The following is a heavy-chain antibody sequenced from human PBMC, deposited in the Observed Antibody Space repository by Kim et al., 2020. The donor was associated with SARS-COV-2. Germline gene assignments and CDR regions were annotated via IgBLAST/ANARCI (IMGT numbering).Heavy chain of an antibody. V-gene: IGHV4-34*01. CDR1: GGSFSGYY. D-gene: IGHD3-9*01. J-gene: IGHJ6*01. Sequence: SETLSLTCAVYGGSFSGYYWSWIRQPPGKGLEWIGEINHSGSTNYNPSLKSRVTISVDTSKNQFSLKLSSVTAADTAVYYCARGRYFDWLYLPKHYYYY. CDR2: INHSGST. CDR3: ARGRYFDWLYLPKHYYYY.